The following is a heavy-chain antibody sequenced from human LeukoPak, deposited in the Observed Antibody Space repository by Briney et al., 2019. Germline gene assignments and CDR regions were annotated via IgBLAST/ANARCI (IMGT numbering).Heavy chain of an antibody. CDR3: ATHRGYCYYYLDV. V-gene: IGHV4-34*01. CDR2: INHGGST. Sequence: SETLSLSCAVSGGSFSGYYWSWIRPPPGKGLEWMGEINHGGSTNYNPSLKSRVTISVDTSKNQFSLKLSSVTAADAAVYYCATHRGYCYYYLDVWGKGTTVTISS. CDR1: GGSFSGYY. J-gene: IGHJ6*03.